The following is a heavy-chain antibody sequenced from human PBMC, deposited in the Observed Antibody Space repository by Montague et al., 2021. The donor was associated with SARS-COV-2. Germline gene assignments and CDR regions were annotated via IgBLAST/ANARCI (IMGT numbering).Heavy chain of an antibody. V-gene: IGHV3-48*04. CDR3: ARVASEHTAMAPGY. J-gene: IGHJ4*02. CDR1: GFTFSRYS. CDR2: ISMSETRT. Sequence: SLRLSCAAAGFTFSRYSMNWVRQAPGKGLEWISYISMSETRTQYADSVKGRFTISRDNARNPLYLQMRSLTGGDTAVYYCARVASEHTAMAPGYWGQGTLVTVSS. D-gene: IGHD5-18*01.